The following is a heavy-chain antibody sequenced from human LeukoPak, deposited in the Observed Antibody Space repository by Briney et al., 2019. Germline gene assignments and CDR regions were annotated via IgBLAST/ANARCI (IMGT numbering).Heavy chain of an antibody. CDR1: GGTFSSYA. CDR3: ARAEVYPGGTRIHFQH. CDR2: IIPIFGTA. J-gene: IGHJ1*01. Sequence: SVKVSCKASGGTFSSYAISWVRQAPGQGLEWMGGIIPIFGTANYAQKFQGRVTITTDESTSTAYMELSSLRSEDTAVYYCARAEVYPGGTRIHFQHWGQGTLVTVSS. D-gene: IGHD5/OR15-5a*01. V-gene: IGHV1-69*05.